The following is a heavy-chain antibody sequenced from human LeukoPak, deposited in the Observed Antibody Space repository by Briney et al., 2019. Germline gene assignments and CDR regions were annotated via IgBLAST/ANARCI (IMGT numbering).Heavy chain of an antibody. V-gene: IGHV3-64*01. J-gene: IGHJ4*02. CDR1: GFTFSSYA. CDR3: AKDRSTMIVAEAYYFDY. CDR2: ISSNGGST. Sequence: PGGSLRLSCAASGFTFSSYAMHWVRQAPGKGLEYVSAISSNGGSTYYANSVKGRFTISRDNSKNTLYLQMGSLRAEDMAVYYCAKDRSTMIVAEAYYFDYWGQGTLVTVSS. D-gene: IGHD3-22*01.